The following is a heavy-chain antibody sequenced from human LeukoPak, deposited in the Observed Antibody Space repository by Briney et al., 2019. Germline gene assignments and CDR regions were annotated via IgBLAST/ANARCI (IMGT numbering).Heavy chain of an antibody. Sequence: SETLSLTCAVYGGSFSGYYWSWIRQPPGKALEWIGNIFYSGSTYYSPSLKSRVTISLDTSRNQFSLKLSSVTAADTAVYYCARGPGYYYYYMDVWGKGTTVTVSS. CDR1: GGSFSGYY. CDR2: IFYSGST. J-gene: IGHJ6*03. V-gene: IGHV4-34*01. CDR3: ARGPGYYYYYMDV.